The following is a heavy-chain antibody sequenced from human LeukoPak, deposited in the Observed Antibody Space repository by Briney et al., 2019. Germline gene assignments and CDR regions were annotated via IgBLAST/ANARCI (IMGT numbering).Heavy chain of an antibody. D-gene: IGHD3-22*01. CDR1: GGSLSSGSYY. CDR2: IYTSGST. Sequence: PSETLSLTCTVSGGSLSSGSYYWSWIRQPAGKGLEWIGRIYTSGSTNYNPSLKSRVTISVDTSKNQFSLKLSSVTAADTAVYYCARVADYYESSGYYDYWGQGTLVTVSS. J-gene: IGHJ4*02. CDR3: ARVADYYESSGYYDY. V-gene: IGHV4-61*02.